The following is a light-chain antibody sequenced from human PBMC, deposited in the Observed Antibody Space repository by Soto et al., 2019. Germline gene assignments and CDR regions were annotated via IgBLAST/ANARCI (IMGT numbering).Light chain of an antibody. J-gene: IGLJ2*01. V-gene: IGLV1-40*01. CDR2: GNR. Sequence: QSVLTQPPSVSGAPGQTVTFSCTGSSSNIGAGYDVHWYQHLPGTAPKLLIYGNRHRPSGVPDRFSGSKSGSSVSLAITGLQAEDEGDYYCQSYDSSVSGSVFGGGTKVTVL. CDR1: SSNIGAGYD. CDR3: QSYDSSVSGSV.